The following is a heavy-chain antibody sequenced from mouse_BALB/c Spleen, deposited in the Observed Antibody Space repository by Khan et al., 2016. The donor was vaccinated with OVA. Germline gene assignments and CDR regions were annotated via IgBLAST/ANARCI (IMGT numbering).Heavy chain of an antibody. V-gene: IGHV5-6*01. Sequence: EVELVESGGDLVEPGGSLKLSCAASGFTFSTYGMSWVRQTPDKRLEWVATISTDGHYTYYPDSVRGRFTISRDNAKNTLYLQMTSLKSEDTAMFYCARLAYYYDSEGFAYWGQGTLVTVSA. CDR3: ARLAYYYDSEGFAY. J-gene: IGHJ3*01. D-gene: IGHD1-1*01. CDR2: ISTDGHYT. CDR1: GFTFSTYG.